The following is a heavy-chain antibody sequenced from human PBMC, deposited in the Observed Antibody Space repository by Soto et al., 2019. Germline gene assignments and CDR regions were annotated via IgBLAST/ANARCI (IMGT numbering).Heavy chain of an antibody. CDR2: RYDSGSP. V-gene: IGHV4-39*01. D-gene: IGHD6-19*01. Sequence: AETMFLTCTSAGTSISTTRYSVRWVRGPPGEGLEWIRSRYDSGSPDYTPSLKRRATMSVDTSKSRFSLKMSSVTAADPGVYYCARYHHVVGADTNRWSDVWGHGTLVTVSS. J-gene: IGHJ5*01. CDR1: GTSISTTRYS. CDR3: ARYHHVVGADTNRWSDV.